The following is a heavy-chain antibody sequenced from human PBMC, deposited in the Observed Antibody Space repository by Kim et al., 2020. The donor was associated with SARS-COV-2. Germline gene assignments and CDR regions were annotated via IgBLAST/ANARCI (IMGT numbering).Heavy chain of an antibody. Sequence: YAEPGKSRVTINADTAKNQFSLQLKSVSPEDTAVYYCARDTPGQKAYDIWGQGTLVTVSS. J-gene: IGHJ3*02. V-gene: IGHV6-1*01. CDR3: ARDTPGQKAYDI.